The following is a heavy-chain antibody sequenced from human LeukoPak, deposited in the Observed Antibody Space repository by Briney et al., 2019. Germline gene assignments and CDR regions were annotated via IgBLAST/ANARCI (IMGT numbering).Heavy chain of an antibody. D-gene: IGHD6-19*01. CDR1: GFTFSSYA. CDR3: ARDSSGWTDYYYYYMDV. V-gene: IGHV3-74*01. Sequence: TGGSLRLSCAASGFTFSSYAMSWVRQAPGKGLVWVSRINSDGSSTSYADSVKGRFTISRDNAKNTLYLQMNSLRAEDTAVYYCARDSSGWTDYYYYYMDVWGKGTTVTISS. J-gene: IGHJ6*03. CDR2: INSDGSST.